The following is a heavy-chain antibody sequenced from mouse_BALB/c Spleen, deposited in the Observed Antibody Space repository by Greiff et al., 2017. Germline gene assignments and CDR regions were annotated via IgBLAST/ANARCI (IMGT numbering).Heavy chain of an antibody. Sequence: DVMLVESGGDLVKPGGSLKLSCAASGFTFSSYGMSWVRQTPDKRLEWVATISSGGSYTYYPDSVKGRFTISRDNAKNTLYLQMSSLKSEDTAMYYCARQGGSSYGAMDYWGQGTSVTVSS. J-gene: IGHJ4*01. CDR3: ARQGGSSYGAMDY. D-gene: IGHD1-1*01. CDR1: GFTFSSYG. CDR2: ISSGGSYT. V-gene: IGHV5-6*02.